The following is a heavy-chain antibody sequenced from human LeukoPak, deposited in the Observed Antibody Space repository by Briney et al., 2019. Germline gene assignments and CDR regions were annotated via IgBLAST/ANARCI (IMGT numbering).Heavy chain of an antibody. Sequence: SETLSLTCTVSGDSISGYYCNWIRQTAGKGLEWIGYIYYSGSTNYNPSLKSRVTISVDTSKNQFSLKLSSVTAADTAVYYCARQTVVLARFDYWGQGTLVTVSS. V-gene: IGHV4-59*01. D-gene: IGHD2-8*01. CDR1: GDSISGYY. CDR3: ARQTVVLARFDY. CDR2: IYYSGST. J-gene: IGHJ4*02.